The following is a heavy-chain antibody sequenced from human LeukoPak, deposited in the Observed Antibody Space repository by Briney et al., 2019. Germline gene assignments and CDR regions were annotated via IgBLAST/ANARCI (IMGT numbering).Heavy chain of an antibody. CDR1: GFIFSSHG. J-gene: IGHJ5*02. CDR2: IWYDGSNK. CDR3: ARGALIAAGIFDP. V-gene: IGHV3-33*01. D-gene: IGHD6-13*01. Sequence: GGSLRLSCAASGFIFSSHGMHWVRQAPGKGLEWVAVIWYDGSNKYYADSVKGRFTISRDNSKNTLYLQMDSLRAEGTAVYYCARGALIAAGIFDPWGQGTLLTVSS.